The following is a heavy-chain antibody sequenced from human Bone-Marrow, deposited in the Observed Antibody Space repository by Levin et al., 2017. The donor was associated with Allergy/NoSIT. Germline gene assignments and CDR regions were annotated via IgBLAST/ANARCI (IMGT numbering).Heavy chain of an antibody. CDR3: AKGDKAYCSGGSCDFFDF. CDR1: GFTFSSFA. D-gene: IGHD2-15*01. CDR2: MSASGGST. Sequence: LSLTCAASGFTFSSFAMSWVRQAPGKGLEWVSGMSASGGSTYYADSVKGRFSISRDNSKNTLSLQMNSLRAEDTAVYYCAKGDKAYCSGGSCDFFDFWGQGTLVTVSS. J-gene: IGHJ4*02. V-gene: IGHV3-23*01.